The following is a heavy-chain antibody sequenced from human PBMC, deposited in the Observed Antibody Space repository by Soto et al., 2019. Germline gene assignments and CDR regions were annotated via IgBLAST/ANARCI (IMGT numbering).Heavy chain of an antibody. CDR2: LNTGNGNN. CDR1: GYTFTNYA. CDR3: AAPIAAPGTRAMDV. D-gene: IGHD6-13*01. J-gene: IGHJ6*02. V-gene: IGHV1-3*04. Sequence: QVHLVQSGAEVKKPGASVKVSCKASGYTFTNYAIHWVRQAPGQRLEWMAWLNTGNGNNKHSQNFKGRVTITRDTSASTEYMELSSLRSEDTAVYYCAAPIAAPGTRAMDVWGQGTTVSVSS.